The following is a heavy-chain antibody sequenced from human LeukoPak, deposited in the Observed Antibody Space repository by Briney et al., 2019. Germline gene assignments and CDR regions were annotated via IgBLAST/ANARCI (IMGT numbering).Heavy chain of an antibody. V-gene: IGHV4-59*01. CDR1: GGSISSYY. J-gene: IGHJ1*01. D-gene: IGHD3-3*01. CDR3: ARVGITIFGVGPEYFQH. Sequence: SETLSLTCTVSGGSISSYYWSWIRQPPGKGLEWIGYIYYSGSTNYNPSLKSRVTISVDTSKNQFSLKLTSVTAADTAVYYCARVGITIFGVGPEYFQHWGQGTLVTVSS. CDR2: IYYSGST.